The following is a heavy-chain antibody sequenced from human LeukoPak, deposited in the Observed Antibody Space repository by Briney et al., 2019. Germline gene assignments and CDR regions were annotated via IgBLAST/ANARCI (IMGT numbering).Heavy chain of an antibody. CDR1: GFTFSRFG. Sequence: PGGSLRLSCAASGFTFSRFGMHWVRQAPGKGLEWVAVISYDGSNKYYTDSVKGRFTISRDNSKNTLYLQMNSLKGDDTAVYYCAKDSAFYYIDVWGKGTAVIISS. CDR2: ISYDGSNK. V-gene: IGHV3-30*18. D-gene: IGHD3-10*01. J-gene: IGHJ6*03. CDR3: AKDSAFYYIDV.